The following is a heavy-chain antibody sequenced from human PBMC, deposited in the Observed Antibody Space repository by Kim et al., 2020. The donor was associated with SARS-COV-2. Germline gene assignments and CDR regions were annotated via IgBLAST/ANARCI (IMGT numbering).Heavy chain of an antibody. CDR1: EYTFTAFY. V-gene: IGHV1-2*02. J-gene: IGHJ4*02. D-gene: IGHD2-2*01. Sequence: ASVKVSCKASEYTFTAFYIHWVRQAPGQGLEWMGWINPNSGGTNYAQKFQGRVTMTRDTSISTAYMELNSLRSDDTAVYFCARALARPTSVGFWGQGTLVTVSS. CDR3: ARALARPTSVGF. CDR2: INPNSGGT.